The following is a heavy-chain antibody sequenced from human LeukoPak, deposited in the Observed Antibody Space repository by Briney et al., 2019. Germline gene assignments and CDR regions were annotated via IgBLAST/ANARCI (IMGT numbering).Heavy chain of an antibody. CDR3: ARVSAVGTLVDY. D-gene: IGHD6-13*01. J-gene: IGHJ4*02. CDR2: IYHSGST. Sequence: SETLSLTCAVSGGSISSSNWWRWVRQPPGKGLEWIREIYHSGSTNYNPSLKSRVTISVDKSKNQFSLKLSSVTAADTAVYYCARVSAVGTLVDYWGQGTLVTVSS. V-gene: IGHV4-4*02. CDR1: GGSISSSNW.